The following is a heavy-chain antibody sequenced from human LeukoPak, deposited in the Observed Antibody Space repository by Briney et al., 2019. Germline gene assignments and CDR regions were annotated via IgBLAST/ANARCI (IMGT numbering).Heavy chain of an antibody. J-gene: IGHJ4*02. V-gene: IGHV3-15*01. D-gene: IGHD6-13*01. CDR1: GFTFSNAW. CDR2: IKSKTDGGTT. CDR3: TPSSFIAAAVY. Sequence: PGGSLRLSCAASGFTFSNAWMSWVRQAPGKGLEWVGRIKSKTDGGTTDYAAPVKGRFTISRDDSKNTLYLQMNSLKTEDTAVYYCTPSSFIAAAVYWGQGTLVTVSS.